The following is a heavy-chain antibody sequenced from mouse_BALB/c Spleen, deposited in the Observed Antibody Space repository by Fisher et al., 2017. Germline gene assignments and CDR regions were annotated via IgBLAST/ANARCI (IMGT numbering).Heavy chain of an antibody. CDR3: ARSGGSSYDYAMDY. Sequence: KFKGKATLTVDKSSSTAYMELNSLTSEDTAVYYCARSGGSSYDYAMDYWGQGTSVTVSS. J-gene: IGHJ4*01. D-gene: IGHD1-1*01. V-gene: IGHV1-19*01.